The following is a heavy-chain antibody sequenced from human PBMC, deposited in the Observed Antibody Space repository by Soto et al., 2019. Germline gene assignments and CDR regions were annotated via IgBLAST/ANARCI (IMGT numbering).Heavy chain of an antibody. J-gene: IGHJ6*03. V-gene: IGHV1-18*01. CDR2: ISDYNGNT. Sequence: QVQLVQSGAEVKKPGASVKVSCKASGYTFTSYGISWVRQAPGQGLEWLGWISDYNGNTNYAQKLQGRVTRTTDTATSTAYMELRSLRSDDTAVYYCARDLHDYIWGSYRLAYYYYMDVWGKGTTVTVSS. CDR1: GYTFTSYG. CDR3: ARDLHDYIWGSYRLAYYYYMDV. D-gene: IGHD3-16*02.